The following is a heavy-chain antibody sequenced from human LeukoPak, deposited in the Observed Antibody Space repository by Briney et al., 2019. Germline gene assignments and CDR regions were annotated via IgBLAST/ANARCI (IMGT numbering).Heavy chain of an antibody. J-gene: IGHJ6*02. Sequence: GGSLRLSCAVSGFTFSSYAMSWVRQPPGKGLEWVSGINDSGGSTHHAHSVKRRFTICRDNSKDTLSLNTNSLRAEDTAVYYCGEDAYSVARFFDVGGQGTMVTVSS. V-gene: IGHV3-23*01. D-gene: IGHD5-12*01. CDR2: INDSGGST. CDR1: GFTFSSYA. CDR3: GEDAYSVARFFDV.